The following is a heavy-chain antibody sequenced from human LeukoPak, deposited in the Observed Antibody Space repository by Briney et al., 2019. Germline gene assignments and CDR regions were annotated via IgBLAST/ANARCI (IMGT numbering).Heavy chain of an antibody. CDR3: AKGPRDSSGYYPSLYYFDY. CDR1: VFPFDYYP. CDR2: ISWNSGSI. D-gene: IGHD3-22*01. J-gene: IGHJ4*02. Sequence: PGRSLILSCATSVFPFDYYPVPWVRQAPGKVLEWVSGISWNSGSIGYADSVKGRFTISRDNAKNSLYLQMNSLRAEDTSLYYCAKGPRDSSGYYPSLYYFDYWGQGTLVTVSS. V-gene: IGHV3-9*01.